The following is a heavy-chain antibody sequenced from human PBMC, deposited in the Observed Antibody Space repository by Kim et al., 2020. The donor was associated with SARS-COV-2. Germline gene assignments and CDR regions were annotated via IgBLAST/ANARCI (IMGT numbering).Heavy chain of an antibody. Sequence: SETLSLTCSVSGGSITSGGYYWSWIRQQPGRGLEWIGYVSDSGDTFYNPSLKSRLTMSLDTSDNQFSLKLMSVTDADTAVYYCATTRCSRFRCNPFDHWG. V-gene: IGHV4-31*03. CDR1: GGSITSGGYY. CDR2: VSDSGDT. CDR3: ATTRCSRFRCNPFDH. J-gene: IGHJ5*02. D-gene: IGHD3-10*02.